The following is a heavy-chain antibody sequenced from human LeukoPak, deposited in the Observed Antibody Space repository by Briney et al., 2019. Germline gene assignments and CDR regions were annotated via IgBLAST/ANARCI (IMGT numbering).Heavy chain of an antibody. CDR1: GYTFTGYY. V-gene: IGHV1-2*02. CDR2: INPNSGGT. Sequence: ASVKVSCKASGYTFTGYYMHWVRQAPGQGLEWMGWINPNSGGTNYAQKFQGRVTMTRGTSISTAYMELSRLRSDDTAVYYCASLGSSTSWYFDYWGQGTPVTVSS. D-gene: IGHD2-2*01. CDR3: ASLGSSTSWYFDY. J-gene: IGHJ4*02.